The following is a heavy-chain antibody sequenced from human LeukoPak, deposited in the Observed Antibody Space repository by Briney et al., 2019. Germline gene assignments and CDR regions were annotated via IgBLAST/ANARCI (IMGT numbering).Heavy chain of an antibody. Sequence: GGSLRLSCAASGFTFSSYATTWVRQAPGKGLEWVSAISGSGDSTYYADSVKGLFTISRDNSKNTLYLQMNSLRAEDTAVYYCARAKGAAAGKVVWAFDYWGQGTLVTVSS. J-gene: IGHJ4*02. V-gene: IGHV3-23*01. CDR3: ARAKGAAAGKVVWAFDY. CDR2: ISGSGDST. D-gene: IGHD6-13*01. CDR1: GFTFSSYA.